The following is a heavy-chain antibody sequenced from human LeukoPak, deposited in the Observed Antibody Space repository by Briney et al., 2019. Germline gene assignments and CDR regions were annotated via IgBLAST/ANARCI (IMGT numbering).Heavy chain of an antibody. D-gene: IGHD3-22*01. J-gene: IGHJ6*03. V-gene: IGHV1-69*13. CDR1: GGTFSSYA. CDR3: ATGKTYYYDSSGYYGTGYYYMDV. Sequence: SVKVSCKASGGTFSSYAISWVLQAPGQGLEWMGGIIPIFGTAIYAQKFQGRVTTTADESTSTAYMELSSLRSEDTAVYYCATGKTYYYDSSGYYGTGYYYMDVWGKGTTVTVSS. CDR2: IIPIFGTA.